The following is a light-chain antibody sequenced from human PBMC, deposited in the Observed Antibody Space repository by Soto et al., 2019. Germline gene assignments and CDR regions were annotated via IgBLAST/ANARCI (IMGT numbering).Light chain of an antibody. J-gene: IGKJ1*01. CDR1: QSVSSN. Sequence: EIVMTQSPATLSVSPGERATLSCRASQSVSSNLAWYQQERGQAPRLLIYGASTRATGIPARFSGSGSGTEFTLTISSLQSEDFAVYYCQQYNKWPPWTFGQGTKVDIK. CDR3: QQYNKWPPWT. CDR2: GAS. V-gene: IGKV3-15*01.